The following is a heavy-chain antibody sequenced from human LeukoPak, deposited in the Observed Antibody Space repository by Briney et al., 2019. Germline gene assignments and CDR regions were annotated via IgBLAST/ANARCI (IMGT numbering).Heavy chain of an antibody. V-gene: IGHV4-39*01. D-gene: IGHD2-2*01. J-gene: IGHJ5*02. Sequence: PSETLSLTCTVSGGSISSSSYYWGWIRQPPGKGLEWIGSIYYSGSTYYNPSLKSRVTISVDTSENQFSLKLSSVTAADTAVYYCARHLTKVVVVVPAAIMFDPWGQGTLVTVSS. CDR3: ARHLTKVVVVVPAAIMFDP. CDR1: GGSISSSSYY. CDR2: IYYSGST.